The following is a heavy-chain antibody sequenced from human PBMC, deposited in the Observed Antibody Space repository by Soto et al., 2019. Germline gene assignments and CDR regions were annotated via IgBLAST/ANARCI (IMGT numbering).Heavy chain of an antibody. D-gene: IGHD6-13*01. Sequence: GXSVKVCYRASGHTFTIYAVNLLRQAPGQRLEWMGWINAGNGNTKYPQKFQGRVTITRNTSESTAYIELSSLRSEDTAVYYCQVVAAAGHFDDWGQGTLVTVSS. CDR1: GHTFTIYA. J-gene: IGHJ4*02. CDR2: INAGNGNT. V-gene: IGHV1-3*01. CDR3: QVVAAAGHFDD.